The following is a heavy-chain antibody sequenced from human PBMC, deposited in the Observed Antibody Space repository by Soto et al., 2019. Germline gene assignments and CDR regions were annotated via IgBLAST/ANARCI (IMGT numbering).Heavy chain of an antibody. J-gene: IGHJ4*01. CDR2: INPSGGST. Sequence: SVNVYCKASGYTFTSYYMHWVRQAPGQGLEWMGIINPSGGSTSYAQKFQGRVTMTRDTSTSTVYTELSSLRSEDTALYYCARINPDYFYSSGYYQNFDYWG. V-gene: IGHV1-46*01. CDR1: GYTFTSYY. CDR3: ARINPDYFYSSGYYQNFDY. D-gene: IGHD3-22*01.